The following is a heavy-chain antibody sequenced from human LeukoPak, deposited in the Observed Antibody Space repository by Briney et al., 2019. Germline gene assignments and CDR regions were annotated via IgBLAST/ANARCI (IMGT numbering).Heavy chain of an antibody. D-gene: IGHD1-26*01. CDR1: GFTFSSYA. Sequence: QSGGSLRLSCAASGFTFSSYAMSWVRQAPGKGLEWVSAISGSGGSTYYADSVKGRFTISRDNSKNTLYLQMNSLRAEDTAVYYCAKPRTYSHFQFDYWGQGTLVTVSS. V-gene: IGHV3-23*01. CDR2: ISGSGGST. J-gene: IGHJ4*02. CDR3: AKPRTYSHFQFDY.